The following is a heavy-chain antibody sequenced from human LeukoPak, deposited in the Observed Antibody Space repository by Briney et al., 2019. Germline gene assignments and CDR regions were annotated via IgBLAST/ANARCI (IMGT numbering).Heavy chain of an antibody. CDR1: GFTFSSYS. CDR3: ASGSIAAAGYDY. V-gene: IGHV3-21*01. CDR2: ISSSSSYI. J-gene: IGHJ4*02. Sequence: GGSLRLSCAASGFTFSSYSMNWVRQAPGKGLEWVSSISSSSSYIYYADSVKGRFTISRDNAKNSLYLQMNSLRAEDTAVYYCASGSIAAAGYDYWGQGTLVTVSS. D-gene: IGHD6-13*01.